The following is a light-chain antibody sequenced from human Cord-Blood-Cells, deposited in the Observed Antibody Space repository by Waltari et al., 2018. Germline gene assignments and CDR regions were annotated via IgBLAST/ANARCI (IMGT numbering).Light chain of an antibody. CDR2: EVS. J-gene: IGLJ2*01. V-gene: IGLV2-23*02. CDR1: SSDVGSYNL. Sequence: QSALTQPASVSGSPGQSITNSCTGPSSDVGSYNLVSWYQQHPGKAPKLMIYEVSKRPSGVSNRFSGSKSGNTASLTISGLQAEDEADYYCCSYAGSSTLVFGGGTKLTVL. CDR3: CSYAGSSTLV.